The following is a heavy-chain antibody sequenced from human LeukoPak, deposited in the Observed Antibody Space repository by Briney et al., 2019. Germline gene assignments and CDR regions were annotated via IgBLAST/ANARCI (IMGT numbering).Heavy chain of an antibody. Sequence: GGSLRLSRAASGFTFSSYDMTWVRQAPGKGLDWVSYISGTGSTIYYADSVKGRFTLSRDNAKSSLYLQMNSLRAEDTAVYYCARDRTTALDYWGQGTLVTVSS. CDR3: ARDRTTALDY. CDR1: GFTFSSYD. J-gene: IGHJ4*02. V-gene: IGHV3-48*03. D-gene: IGHD4-11*01. CDR2: ISGTGSTI.